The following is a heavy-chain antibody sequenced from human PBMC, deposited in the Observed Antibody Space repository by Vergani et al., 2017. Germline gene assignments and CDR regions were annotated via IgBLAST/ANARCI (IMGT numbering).Heavy chain of an antibody. J-gene: IGHJ6*03. CDR1: GGTFSSYG. D-gene: IGHD3-22*01. V-gene: IGHV1-18*01. CDR2: ISAYNGNT. Sequence: QVQLVQSGAEVKKPGSSVKVSCKASGGTFSSYGISWVRQAPGQGLEWMGWISAYNGNTNYAQKLQGRVTMTTDTSTSTAYMELRSLRSDDTAVYYCARAYDSSGYYYYYYYYMDVWGKGTTVTVSS. CDR3: ARAYDSSGYYYYYYYYMDV.